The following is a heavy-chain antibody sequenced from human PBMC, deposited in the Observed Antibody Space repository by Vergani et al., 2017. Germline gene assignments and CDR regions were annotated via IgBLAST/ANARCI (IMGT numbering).Heavy chain of an antibody. D-gene: IGHD1-7*01. J-gene: IGHJ4*02. V-gene: IGHV3-21*01. CDR2: ISSSSSYI. CDR1: GFTFSSYS. Sequence: VQLVESGGGLVKPGGSLRLSCAASGFTFSSYSMNWVRQAPGKGLEWVSSISSSSSYIYYADSVKGRFTISRDNAKNSLYLQMNSLRAEDTAVYYCARDLSWNYSFDYWGQGTLVTVSS. CDR3: ARDLSWNYSFDY.